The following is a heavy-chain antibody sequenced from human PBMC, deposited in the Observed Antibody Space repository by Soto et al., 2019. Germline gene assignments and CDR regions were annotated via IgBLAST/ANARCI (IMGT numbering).Heavy chain of an antibody. J-gene: IGHJ4*02. V-gene: IGHV4-31*03. D-gene: IGHD3-22*01. CDR3: AREVDSSGYYMDL. CDR2: IYYSGST. Sequence: SETLSLTCTVSGGSISSGGYYWSWIRQHPGKGLEWIGYIYYSGSTYYSPSLKSRVTISVDTSKNQFSLKLSSVTAADTAVYYCAREVDSSGYYMDLWGQGTLVTVSS. CDR1: GGSISSGGYY.